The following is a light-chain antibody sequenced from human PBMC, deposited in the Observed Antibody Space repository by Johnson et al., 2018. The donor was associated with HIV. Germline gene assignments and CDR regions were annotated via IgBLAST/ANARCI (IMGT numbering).Light chain of an antibody. V-gene: IGLV1-51*01. CDR3: GTWDNSLNAV. CDR2: DNN. CDR1: SSNIGNNY. Sequence: QPLLTQPPSVSAAPGQKVTISCSGSSSNIGNNYVSWYQQVPGTAPKLLIYDNNKRPSGIPDRFSGSKSGTSATLGITGLQTGDEADYYCGTWDNSLNAVFGTGTKVTVL. J-gene: IGLJ1*01.